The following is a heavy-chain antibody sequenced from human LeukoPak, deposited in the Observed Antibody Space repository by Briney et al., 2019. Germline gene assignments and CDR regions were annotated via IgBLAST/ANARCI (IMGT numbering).Heavy chain of an antibody. CDR1: GGSISSSSYC. CDR2: IYYSGST. D-gene: IGHD6-19*01. CDR3: AREYSSGWYLRAEYFQH. V-gene: IGHV4-39*07. Sequence: PSETLSLTCTVSGGSISSSSYCWGWIRQPPGKGLEWIGSIYYSGSTYYNPSLKSRVTISVDTSKNQFSLKLSSVTAADTAVYYCAREYSSGWYLRAEYFQHWGQGTLVTVSS. J-gene: IGHJ1*01.